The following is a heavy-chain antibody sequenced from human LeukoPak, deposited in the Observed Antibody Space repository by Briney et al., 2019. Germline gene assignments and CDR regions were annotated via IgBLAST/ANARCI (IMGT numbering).Heavy chain of an antibody. CDR3: ARERITRVRGAGCLGYYFDY. CDR1: GFTFRDYY. Sequence: GSLRLSCAASGFTFRDYYMSWIRQAPGKGLEGVSFISSSGSTIYYADSVKGRFTIYRDNAKNSLYLQMNSLRPEDPAVYYCARERITRVRGAGCLGYYFDYWGQGTLVTVSS. D-gene: IGHD3-10*01. J-gene: IGHJ4*02. V-gene: IGHV3-11*01. CDR2: ISSSGSTI.